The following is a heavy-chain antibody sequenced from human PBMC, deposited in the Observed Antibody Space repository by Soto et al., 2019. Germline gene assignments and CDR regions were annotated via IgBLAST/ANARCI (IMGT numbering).Heavy chain of an antibody. CDR2: INPSGGST. CDR1: GYTFTSYY. D-gene: IGHD3-10*01. V-gene: IGHV1-46*01. Sequence: SLKVSCKASGYTFTSYYMHWVRQAPGQGLEWMGIINPSGGSTSYAQKFQGRVTMTRDTSTSTVYMELSSLRSEDTAVYYCARAPGNVLLWFGVDAFDIWGQGTMVTVSS. J-gene: IGHJ3*02. CDR3: ARAPGNVLLWFGVDAFDI.